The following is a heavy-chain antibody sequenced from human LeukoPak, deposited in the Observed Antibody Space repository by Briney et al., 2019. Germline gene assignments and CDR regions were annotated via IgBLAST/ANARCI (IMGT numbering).Heavy chain of an antibody. CDR3: AKKAPLYYYDSSGYYNY. CDR1: GFTFSSYA. V-gene: IGHV3-23*01. D-gene: IGHD3-22*01. J-gene: IGHJ4*02. CDR2: ISGSGGST. Sequence: GGSLRLSCAASGFTFSSYAMSWVRQAPGKGLEWVSAISGSGGSTYYAHSVKGRFTISRDNSKNTLYLQMNSLRAEDTAVYYCAKKAPLYYYDSSGYYNYWGQGTLVTVSS.